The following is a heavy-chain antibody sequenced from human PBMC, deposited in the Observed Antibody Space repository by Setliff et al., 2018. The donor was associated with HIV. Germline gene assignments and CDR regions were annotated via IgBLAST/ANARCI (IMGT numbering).Heavy chain of an antibody. V-gene: IGHV3-74*01. CDR2: SNSDGSST. Sequence: PVGSLRLSCAASGFTFNTYWMHWVRQAPGKGLVWVSHSNSDGSSTTYADSVKGRFTISRDNAKNTLYLQMNSLRAEDTAVYFCARELPGPPGALDIWGHGTMVTVS. D-gene: IGHD7-27*01. J-gene: IGHJ3*02. CDR3: ARELPGPPGALDI. CDR1: GFTFNTYW.